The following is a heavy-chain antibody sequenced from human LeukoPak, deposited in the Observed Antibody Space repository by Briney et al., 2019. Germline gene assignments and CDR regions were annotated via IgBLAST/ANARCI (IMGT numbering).Heavy chain of an antibody. D-gene: IGHD3-9*01. CDR3: ARHLRYFDMVN. V-gene: IGHV4-34*01. Sequence: PSETLSLTCAVNGGSFRGYYWTWIRQPPGKGLEWIGEINHSGGTNYNPSLKSRVTISVDTSKNQFSLMLSSVTAADTAVYYCARHLRYFDMVNWGQGTLVTVSS. CDR1: GGSFRGYY. CDR2: INHSGGT. J-gene: IGHJ4*02.